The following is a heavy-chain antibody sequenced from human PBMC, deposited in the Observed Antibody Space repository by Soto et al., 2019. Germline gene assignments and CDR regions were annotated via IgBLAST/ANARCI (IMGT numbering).Heavy chain of an antibody. V-gene: IGHV3-30*04. Sequence: HPGGSLRLSCAASGFAFNSFPMHWVRQAPGKGLEWVADISYDATKTHYADSVKGRFTLSRDNLKNTLYLEMSGLKPEDTAIYFCASILSGAFDYWGQGSPVTVSS. CDR3: ASILSGAFDY. J-gene: IGHJ4*02. CDR2: ISYDATKT. CDR1: GFAFNSFP. D-gene: IGHD2-8*02.